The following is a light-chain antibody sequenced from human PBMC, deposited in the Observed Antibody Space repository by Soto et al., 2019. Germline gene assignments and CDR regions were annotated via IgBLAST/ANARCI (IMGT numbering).Light chain of an antibody. V-gene: IGKV1-13*02. CDR2: AAS. CDR3: QQYNSYWT. Sequence: AILLTQSPSSLSASVGDRVTITCRASQGIDSSFAWYQEKPGKAPKLLIYAASSLQSGVPSRFSGSGSGTDFTLTISSLQPEDFATYYCQQYNSYWTFGHGTKVDI. CDR1: QGIDSS. J-gene: IGKJ1*01.